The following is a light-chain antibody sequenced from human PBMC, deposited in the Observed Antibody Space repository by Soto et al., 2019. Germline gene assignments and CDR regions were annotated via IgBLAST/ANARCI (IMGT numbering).Light chain of an antibody. Sequence: DIQMTQSPSSLSASVGDRVTITCRASQSISSYLNWYQQKPGKAPKLLIYAASSLQSGVPSRFSGSGSGTDFTLTISSLQPEDFATYYCQQSYSPHVAFGQGTKVEIK. J-gene: IGKJ1*01. CDR2: AAS. CDR1: QSISSY. V-gene: IGKV1-39*01. CDR3: QQSYSPHVA.